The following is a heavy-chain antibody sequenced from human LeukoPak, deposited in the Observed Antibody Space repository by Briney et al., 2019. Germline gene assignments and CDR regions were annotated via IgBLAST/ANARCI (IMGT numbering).Heavy chain of an antibody. Sequence: ASVKVSCKASGYTFTSYAMNWVRQAPGQGLEWMGWINTNTGNPTYAQGFTGRFVFSLDTSVSTAYLQISSLKAEDTAVYYCARDSDDGVPAAIGSNWFDPWGQGTLVTVPA. CDR1: GYTFTSYA. J-gene: IGHJ5*02. CDR3: ARDSDDGVPAAIGSNWFDP. CDR2: INTNTGNP. D-gene: IGHD2-2*01. V-gene: IGHV7-4-1*02.